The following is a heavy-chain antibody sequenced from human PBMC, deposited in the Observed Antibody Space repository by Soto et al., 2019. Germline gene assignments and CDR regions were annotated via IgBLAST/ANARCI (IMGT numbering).Heavy chain of an antibody. Sequence: LSLTCTVSGGSISSYYWSWIRQPPGKGLEWIGYIYYSGSTNYNPSLKSRVTISVDKSKNQFSLKLSSVTAAYTAVYYCARSPLRVAATSFDPWGQGTLVTAPQ. CDR3: ARSPLRVAATSFDP. V-gene: IGHV4-59*08. D-gene: IGHD2-15*01. J-gene: IGHJ5*02. CDR1: GGSISSYY. CDR2: IYYSGST.